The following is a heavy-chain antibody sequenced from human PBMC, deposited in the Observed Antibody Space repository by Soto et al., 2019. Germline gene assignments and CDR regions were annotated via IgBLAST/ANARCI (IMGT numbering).Heavy chain of an antibody. J-gene: IGHJ4*01. Sequence: QVQLQESGPGLVKPSQTLSLTCTVSGCSISSGGYCWSWIRQHPGKGLEWIGYIYYGGTTYYKPPLKSGVRISVDTTKNQFSLKLSSVTAADTAVYYCARLTQGYCSGGSCASTTRTFDSWGHGTLVTVSS. CDR3: ARLTQGYCSGGSCASTTRTFDS. CDR2: IYYGGTT. CDR1: GCSISSGGYC. D-gene: IGHD2-15*01. V-gene: IGHV4-31*03.